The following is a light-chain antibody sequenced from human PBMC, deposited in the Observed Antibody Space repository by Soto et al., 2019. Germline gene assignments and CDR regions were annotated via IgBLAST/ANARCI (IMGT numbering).Light chain of an antibody. Sequence: EIMLTQSPATLSVSLGERATLSCRASQSVNSNYLAWYQQKPGQAPRLLIYGISKRATDIPDRFSGSGSGTEFTLTISSLQPEDFATYYCQQHGQWPITFGQGTRLEI. CDR1: QSVNSN. J-gene: IGKJ5*01. CDR3: QQHGQWPIT. CDR2: GIS. V-gene: IGKV3D-15*01.